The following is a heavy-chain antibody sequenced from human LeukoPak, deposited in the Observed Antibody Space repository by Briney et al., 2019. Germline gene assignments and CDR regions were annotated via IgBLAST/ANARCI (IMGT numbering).Heavy chain of an antibody. CDR2: IYYSGSS. V-gene: IGHV4-59*12. Sequence: SETLSLTCNVSGGSINGYHWSWIRQPPGKGLEWLGYIYYSGSSNYNPSLKSRVTMSVDTSKNQFSLKLSSVTAADTAVYYCARDSHDILTGYAPWGQGTLVTVSS. CDR3: ARDSHDILTGYAP. J-gene: IGHJ5*02. CDR1: GGSINGYH. D-gene: IGHD3-9*01.